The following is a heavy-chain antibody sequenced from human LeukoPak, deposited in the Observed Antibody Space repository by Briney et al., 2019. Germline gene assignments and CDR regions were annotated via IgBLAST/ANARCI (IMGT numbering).Heavy chain of an antibody. V-gene: IGHV4-59*01. D-gene: IGHD3-10*01. CDR1: GGSISSYY. J-gene: IGHJ3*02. CDR2: IYYSGST. Sequence: SETLSLTCTVSGGSISSYYWSWIRQPPGKGLEWIGYIYYSGSTNYNPSLKSRVTISVDTSKNQFSLKLSSVTAADTAVYYCARDVSGGLLWFGELYDAFDIWGQGTMVTVPS. CDR3: ARDVSGGLLWFGELYDAFDI.